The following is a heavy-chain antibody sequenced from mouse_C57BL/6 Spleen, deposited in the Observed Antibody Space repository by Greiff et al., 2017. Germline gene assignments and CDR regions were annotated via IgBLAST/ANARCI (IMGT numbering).Heavy chain of an antibody. V-gene: IGHV1-85*01. D-gene: IGHD2-4*01. Sequence: QVQLKQSGPELVKPGASVKLSCKASGYTFTSYDINWVKQRPGQGLEWIGWIYPRDGSTKYNEKFKGKATLTVDTSSSTAYMELHSLTSEDSAVYFCARLDDYDRKYYAMDYWGQGTSVTVSS. CDR1: GYTFTSYD. CDR2: IYPRDGST. J-gene: IGHJ4*01. CDR3: ARLDDYDRKYYAMDY.